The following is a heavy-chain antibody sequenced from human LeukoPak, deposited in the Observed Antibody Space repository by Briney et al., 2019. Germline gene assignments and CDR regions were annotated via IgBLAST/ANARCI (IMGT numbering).Heavy chain of an antibody. D-gene: IGHD2-21*01. Sequence: GGSLRLSCVAPGFSFSSYWMHWVRQAPGKGLAWVARINEDASTITYADSVRGRFTISRDNAKNTLYLQMNSLRAEDTAVYYCARDLVMVWTPGDDFDYWGQGILVTVSS. J-gene: IGHJ4*02. CDR1: GFSFSSYW. CDR2: INEDASTI. V-gene: IGHV3-74*01. CDR3: ARDLVMVWTPGDDFDY.